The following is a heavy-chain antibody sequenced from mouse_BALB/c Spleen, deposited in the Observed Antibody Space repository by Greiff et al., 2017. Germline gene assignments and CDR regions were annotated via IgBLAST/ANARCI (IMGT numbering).Heavy chain of an antibody. J-gene: IGHJ1*01. CDR1: GFTFSSYC. V-gene: IGHV5-6-3*01. CDR2: INSNGGST. Sequence: EVKLVESGGGLVQPGGSLKLSCAASGFTFSSYCMSWVRQTPDKRLELVATINSNGGSTYYPDSMKGRFTISRENAKNTLYLQMSSLKSEDTAMYYYARYYGSSHWYFDVWGAGTTVTVSS. CDR3: ARYYGSSHWYFDV. D-gene: IGHD1-1*01.